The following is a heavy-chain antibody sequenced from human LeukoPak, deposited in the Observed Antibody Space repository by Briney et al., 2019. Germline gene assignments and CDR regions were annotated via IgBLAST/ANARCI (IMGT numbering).Heavy chain of an antibody. Sequence: GGSLRLSCAASGFTASSNYMSWVRQPPGKGLEWVSVIYTVGNTDYADSVKGRFTISRDNSKNTLYLQMNSLRAEDTAVYYCARDGSGSDAFDIWGQGTMVTVSS. J-gene: IGHJ3*02. CDR3: ARDGSGSDAFDI. V-gene: IGHV3-66*01. D-gene: IGHD6-19*01. CDR2: IYTVGNT. CDR1: GFTASSNY.